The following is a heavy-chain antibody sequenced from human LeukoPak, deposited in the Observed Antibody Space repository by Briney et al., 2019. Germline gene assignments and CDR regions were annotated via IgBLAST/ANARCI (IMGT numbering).Heavy chain of an antibody. J-gene: IGHJ1*01. CDR2: IYYSGST. CDR3: ATYYYDSSVRRTPYFQH. CDR1: GVSIISTNSY. D-gene: IGHD3-22*01. Sequence: SETLSLTCTVSGVSIISTNSYWGWIRQPPGKGLEWIGSIYYSGSTYYNPSLKSRVTISVDTSKNQFSLKLSSVTAADTAVYYCATYYYDSSVRRTPYFQHWGQGTLVTVSS. V-gene: IGHV4-39*01.